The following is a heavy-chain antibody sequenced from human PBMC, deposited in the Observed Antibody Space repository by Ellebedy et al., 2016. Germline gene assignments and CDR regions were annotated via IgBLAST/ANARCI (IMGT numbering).Heavy chain of an antibody. V-gene: IGHV5-51*01. D-gene: IGHD5-24*01. Sequence: GGSLRLXCKGSGYSFTSYWIGWVRQMPGKGLEWMGIIYPGDSDTRYSPSFQGQVTISADKSISTAYLQWSSLKASDTAMYYCARQTYRREMATSNALPALEDWGQGTLVTVSS. CDR2: IYPGDSDT. J-gene: IGHJ4*02. CDR1: GYSFTSYW. CDR3: ARQTYRREMATSNALPALED.